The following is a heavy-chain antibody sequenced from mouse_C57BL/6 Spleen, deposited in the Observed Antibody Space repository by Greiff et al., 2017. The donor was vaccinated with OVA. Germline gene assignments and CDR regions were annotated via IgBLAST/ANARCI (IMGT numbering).Heavy chain of an antibody. J-gene: IGHJ1*03. CDR3: ARTYLRYFDV. CDR2: IDPSDSYT. D-gene: IGHD2-10*01. CDR1: GYTFTSYW. V-gene: IGHV1-50*01. Sequence: QVQLQQPGAELVKPGASVKLSCKASGYTFTSYWMQWVKQRPGQGLEWIGEIDPSDSYTNYNQKFKGKATLTVDTSSSTAYMQLSSLTSEDSAVYYCARTYLRYFDVWGTGTTVTVSS.